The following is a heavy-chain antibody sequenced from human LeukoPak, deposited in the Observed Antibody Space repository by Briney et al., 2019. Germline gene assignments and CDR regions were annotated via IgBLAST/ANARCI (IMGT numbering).Heavy chain of an antibody. V-gene: IGHV4-30-4*08. D-gene: IGHD5-18*01. CDR2: IYYSGST. Sequence: SQTLSLTCTVSGGSISSGDYYWRWIRQPPGKGLEWIGYIYYSGSTYYNPSLKSRVTISVDTSKNQFSLELSSVTAADTAVYYCAREGRDTAMVTGYFDYWGQGTLVTVSS. CDR1: GGSISSGDYY. J-gene: IGHJ4*02. CDR3: AREGRDTAMVTGYFDY.